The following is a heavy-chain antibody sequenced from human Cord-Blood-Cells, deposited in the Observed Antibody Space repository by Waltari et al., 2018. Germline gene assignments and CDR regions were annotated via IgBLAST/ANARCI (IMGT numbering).Heavy chain of an antibody. Sequence: VQLVESGGGLVQPGRSLRLSCAASGFTFDDYAMHWVRQAPGKGLGWVSGISWNGGSIGYADSVKGRFTISRDNAKNSLYLQMNSLRAEDTALYYCAKGKGSGSYDAFDIWGQGTMVTVSS. CDR3: AKGKGSGSYDAFDI. J-gene: IGHJ3*02. D-gene: IGHD1-26*01. CDR1: GFTFDDYA. V-gene: IGHV3-9*01. CDR2: ISWNGGSI.